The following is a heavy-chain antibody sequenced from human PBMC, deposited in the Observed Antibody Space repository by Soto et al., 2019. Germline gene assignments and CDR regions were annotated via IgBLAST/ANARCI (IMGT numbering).Heavy chain of an antibody. J-gene: IGHJ5*02. CDR3: ARDRGPSSGYYPYWFDP. V-gene: IGHV1-69*12. D-gene: IGHD3-22*01. CDR1: GGTFSSYA. Sequence: QVQLVQSGAEVKKPGSSVKVSCKAYGGTFSSYAITGVRQAPGQGLEWMGGIIPIFGTANYAQKFQGTVTITADESTSTAYMELSSLRSEDTAVYYCARDRGPSSGYYPYWFDPWGQGTLVTVSS. CDR2: IIPIFGTA.